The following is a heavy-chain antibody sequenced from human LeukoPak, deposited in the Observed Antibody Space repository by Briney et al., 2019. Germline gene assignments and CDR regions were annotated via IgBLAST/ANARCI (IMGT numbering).Heavy chain of an antibody. CDR3: ARVTYRSSSPFFNF. CDR2: INYRGNT. Sequence: PSETLSLTCNVSGDSVNNTNYYWAWIRQPPGKGLEWIGSINYRGNTYFNPSLKSRITPSVDSSMNQFSLKLTSVTAADTAMFFCARVTYRSSSPFFNFWGQGTLVTVSS. V-gene: IGHV4-39*07. D-gene: IGHD6-6*01. J-gene: IGHJ4*02. CDR1: GDSVNNTNYY.